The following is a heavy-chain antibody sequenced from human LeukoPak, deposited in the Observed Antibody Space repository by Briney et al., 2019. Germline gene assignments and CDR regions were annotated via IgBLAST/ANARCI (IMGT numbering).Heavy chain of an antibody. V-gene: IGHV3-48*04. CDR1: GFTFNSYS. Sequence: GGSLRLSCAASGFTFNSYSMNWVRQAPGKGLEWVSYISSCGSSIYDAVSVKGRFTISRDNAENALNLQMNSLRAEDTGVYYCARGDNWNSYYYHYMDVWGKGTTVTVFS. CDR2: ISSCGSSI. CDR3: ARGDNWNSYYYHYMDV. D-gene: IGHD1-7*01. J-gene: IGHJ6*03.